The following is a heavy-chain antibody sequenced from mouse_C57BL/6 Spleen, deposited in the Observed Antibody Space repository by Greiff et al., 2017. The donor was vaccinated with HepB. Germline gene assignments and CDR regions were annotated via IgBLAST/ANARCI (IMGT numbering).Heavy chain of an antibody. J-gene: IGHJ3*01. Sequence: QVQLQQSGPELVKPGASVKISCKASGYAFSSSWMNWVKQRPGKGLEWIGRIYPGDGDTNYNGKFKGKATLTADKSSSTAYMQLSSLTSEDSAVYFCASQDGNPQAWFAYWGQGTLVTVSA. CDR2: IYPGDGDT. CDR3: ASQDGNPQAWFAY. CDR1: GYAFSSSW. V-gene: IGHV1-82*01. D-gene: IGHD2-1*01.